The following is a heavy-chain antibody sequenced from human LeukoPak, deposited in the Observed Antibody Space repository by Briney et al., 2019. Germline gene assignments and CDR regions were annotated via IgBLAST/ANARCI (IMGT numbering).Heavy chain of an antibody. Sequence: GESLKISCKGSGYSFTTYWIGWVRQMPGRGLEWMGIIYPGDSDTRYSPSFQGQVTMSADKSVGPAYLQWTSLKASDSAMYFCARYIDAYKYFDSWGQGTLVTVSS. D-gene: IGHD5-24*01. CDR2: IYPGDSDT. V-gene: IGHV5-51*01. CDR3: ARYIDAYKYFDS. CDR1: GYSFTTYW. J-gene: IGHJ4*02.